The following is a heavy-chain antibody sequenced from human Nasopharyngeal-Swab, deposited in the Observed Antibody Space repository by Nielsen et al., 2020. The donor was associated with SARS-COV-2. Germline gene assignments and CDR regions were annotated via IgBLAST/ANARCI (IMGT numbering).Heavy chain of an antibody. CDR3: ARNHAFGDSSFDY. D-gene: IGHD2-21*01. CDR1: GGSISSYY. Sequence: SETLSLTCTVSGGSISSYYWNWIRQPPGKGLEWIRYIYHSGSTNYNPSLRSRVTISVDTSKTQFSLKLSSVTAADTAVYYCARNHAFGDSSFDYWGQGTLVTVSS. J-gene: IGHJ4*02. V-gene: IGHV4-59*08. CDR2: IYHSGST.